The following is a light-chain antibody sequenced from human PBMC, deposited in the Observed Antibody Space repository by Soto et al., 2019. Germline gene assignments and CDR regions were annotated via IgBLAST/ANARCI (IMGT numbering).Light chain of an antibody. J-gene: IGKJ1*01. V-gene: IGKV1-5*03. CDR3: QQYSTYWT. CDR1: QSISSW. CDR2: QAS. Sequence: DIQMTQSPSTLSASVGDRVTITCRASQSISSWLAWYQQKPGKAPKLLIYQASSLESGVPSRFSGSESGTEFTLTISSLQPDDFATYYCQQYSTYWTFGQGTKVEIK.